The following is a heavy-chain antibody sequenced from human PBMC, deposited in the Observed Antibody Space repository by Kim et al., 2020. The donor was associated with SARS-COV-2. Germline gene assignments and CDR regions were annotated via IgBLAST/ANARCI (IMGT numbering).Heavy chain of an antibody. Sequence: ASVKVSCKASGYTFTSYYMHWVRQAPGQGLEWMGIINPSGGSTTYAQKFQGRVTMTRDTSTSTGYMELSSLRSEDTAVYYCARGGVIDCLTLDDWGQGTPVTVSS. CDR2: INPSGGST. CDR1: GYTFTSYY. V-gene: IGHV1-46*01. J-gene: IGHJ4*01. D-gene: IGHD3-10*01. CDR3: ARGGVIDCLTLDD.